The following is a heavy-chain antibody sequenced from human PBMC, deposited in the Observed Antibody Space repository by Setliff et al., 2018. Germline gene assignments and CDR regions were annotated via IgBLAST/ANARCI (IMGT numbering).Heavy chain of an antibody. J-gene: IGHJ3*02. D-gene: IGHD3-10*01. CDR2: IKQDGSTK. CDR1: GFTFSNAW. V-gene: IGHV3-7*01. Sequence: GGSLRLSCAASGFTFSNAWMSWVRQAPGKGLEWVADIKQDGSTKYYLDSVKGRFTISRDSSKNTLYLQMSSLRAEDTAVYYCVKTHWDTWIRGAFDIWGQGTMVTVSS. CDR3: VKTHWDTWIRGAFDI.